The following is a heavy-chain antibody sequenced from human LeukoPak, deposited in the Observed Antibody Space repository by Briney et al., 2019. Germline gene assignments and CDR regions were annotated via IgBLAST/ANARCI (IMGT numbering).Heavy chain of an antibody. CDR3: TRTEYCSPTSCKYASF. J-gene: IGHJ3*01. CDR2: INGDGSST. Sequence: PGGSLRLSCAASGFTFSSYSMNWVRQAPGEGLVRVSQINGDGSSTNYADSVKGRFTISRDNAKNKLYLQMNSLRAEDTAVYYCTRTEYCSPTSCKYASFWGQGTMVTVSS. V-gene: IGHV3-74*01. D-gene: IGHD2-2*01. CDR1: GFTFSSYS.